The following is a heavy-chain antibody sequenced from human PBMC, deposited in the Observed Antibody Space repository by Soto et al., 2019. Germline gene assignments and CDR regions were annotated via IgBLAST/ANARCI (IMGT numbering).Heavy chain of an antibody. CDR3: AHRVLRTVFGLVTTTAIYFDF. Sequence: QITLNESGPTQVKPRQTLTLTCTFSGFSLTTSGVGVGWISQSPGKAPEWLALIYWDDDKRYSPSLKSRLTITKDTSKNQVVLTMADLDPADTTTYYCAHRVLRTVFGLVTTTAIYFDFWGQGTQVAVSS. CDR2: IYWDDDK. CDR1: GFSLTTSGVG. J-gene: IGHJ4*02. D-gene: IGHD3-3*01. V-gene: IGHV2-5*02.